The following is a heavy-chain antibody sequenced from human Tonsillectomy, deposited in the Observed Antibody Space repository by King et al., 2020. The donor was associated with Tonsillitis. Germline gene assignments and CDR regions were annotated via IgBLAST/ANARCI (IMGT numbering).Heavy chain of an antibody. J-gene: IGHJ4*02. CDR3: AKERLGTFGVVIPF. CDR1: GFTFISYA. Sequence: VQLVESGGGLVQRGGSLRLSCAASGFTFISYAMSWVRQAPGKGLEWVSGISGSGDRTHYADSVKGRFTISRDNSRNTLYLQTNSLRADDTAVYYCAKERLGTFGVVIPFWGQGTLVTVSS. V-gene: IGHV3-23*04. CDR2: ISGSGDRT. D-gene: IGHD3-3*01.